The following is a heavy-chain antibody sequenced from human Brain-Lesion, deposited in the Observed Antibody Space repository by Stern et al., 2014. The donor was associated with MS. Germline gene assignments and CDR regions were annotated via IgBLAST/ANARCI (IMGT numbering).Heavy chain of an antibody. CDR1: GYTLTELS. CDR3: ATLSPGAGGNYYRHFDY. CDR2: FDPVDGEP. D-gene: IGHD1-26*01. V-gene: IGHV1-24*01. J-gene: IGHJ4*02. Sequence: QLVQSGAEVKKPGASVKVSCKVSGYTLTELSMHWVRQAPRKGLEWMGGFDPVDGEPIYAQKFQGRVTMTEDTSTDTAYMELSSLRSEDTAVYYCATLSPGAGGNYYRHFDYWGQGTLVTVSS.